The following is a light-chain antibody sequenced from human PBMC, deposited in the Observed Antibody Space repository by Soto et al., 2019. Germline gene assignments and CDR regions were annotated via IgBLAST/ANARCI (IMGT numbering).Light chain of an antibody. CDR2: EVN. CDR1: SSDVGGYNF. V-gene: IGLV2-14*01. J-gene: IGLJ2*01. CDR3: SSYTSRNTLA. Sequence: QSALTQPASVSGSPGQSITISCTGTSSDVGGYNFVSWYQQHPGKAPKLMIYEVNDRPSGVSNRFSGSKSGSTASLTISGLQAEDEADYYCSSYTSRNTLAFGGGTKVTVL.